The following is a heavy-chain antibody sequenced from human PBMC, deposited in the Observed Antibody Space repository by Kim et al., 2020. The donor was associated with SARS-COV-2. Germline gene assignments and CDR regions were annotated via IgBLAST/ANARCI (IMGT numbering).Heavy chain of an antibody. CDR3: ARDLLLWTRANHFDY. J-gene: IGHJ4*02. V-gene: IGHV3-30*04. D-gene: IGHD1-1*01. Sequence: GGSLRLSCAASGFTFSSYAMHWVRQAPGKGLEWVAVISYDGSNKYYADSVKGRFTISRDNSKNTLYLQMNSLRAEDTAVYYCARDLLLWTRANHFDYWGQGTLVTVSS. CDR1: GFTFSSYA. CDR2: ISYDGSNK.